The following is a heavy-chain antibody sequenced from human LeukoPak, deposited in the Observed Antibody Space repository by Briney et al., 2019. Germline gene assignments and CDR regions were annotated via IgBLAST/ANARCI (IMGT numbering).Heavy chain of an antibody. CDR1: GFTFSSFS. CDR2: ISSSTSYM. V-gene: IGHV3-21*01. Sequence: GGSLRLCCAASGFTFSSFSMNWVRQAPGKGLEWVSSISSSTSYMYYVDSVKGRFTISRDNAKNSLYLQMNGLRAEDTGIYYCARDTDAFDIWGRVTMVTVSS. J-gene: IGHJ3*02. CDR3: ARDTDAFDI.